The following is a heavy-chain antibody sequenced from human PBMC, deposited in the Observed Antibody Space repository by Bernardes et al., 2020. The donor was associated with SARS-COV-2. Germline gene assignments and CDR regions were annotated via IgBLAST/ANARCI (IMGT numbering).Heavy chain of an antibody. Sequence: SETLSLTCTVSGGSISSYYWSWIRQPPGKGLEWIGYIYYSGSTNYNPSLKSRVTISVDTSKNQFSLKLSSVTAADTAVYYWGGGGGVGGGDHFDYWGQGTLVTVSS. CDR2: IYYSGST. D-gene: IGHD3-16*01. CDR3: GGGGGVGGGDHFDY. CDR1: GGSISSYY. V-gene: IGHV4-59*01. J-gene: IGHJ4*02.